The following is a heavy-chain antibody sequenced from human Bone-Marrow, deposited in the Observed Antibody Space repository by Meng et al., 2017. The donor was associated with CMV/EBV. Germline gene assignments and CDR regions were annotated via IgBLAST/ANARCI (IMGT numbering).Heavy chain of an antibody. Sequence: SETLSLTFTVSGGSISSYYWSWIRQPPGKGLEWIGYIYYSGSTNYNPSLKSRVTISVDTSKNQFSLKLSSVTAADTAVYYCARASIYSGSYYEDYWGQGPLVTVSS. D-gene: IGHD1-26*01. CDR2: IYYSGST. J-gene: IGHJ4*02. CDR3: ARASIYSGSYYEDY. V-gene: IGHV4-59*01. CDR1: GGSISSYY.